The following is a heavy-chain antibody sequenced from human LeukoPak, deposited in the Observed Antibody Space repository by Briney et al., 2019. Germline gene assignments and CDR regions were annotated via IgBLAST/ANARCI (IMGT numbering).Heavy chain of an antibody. Sequence: ASVKVSCKVSRYTLTELSMHWVRQAPGKGLEWMGGFDPEDGETIYAQKFQGRVTMTEDTSTDTAYMELSSLRSEDTAVYYCATGCGSSWNDAYYYYGMDVWGQGTTVTVSS. CDR3: ATGCGSSWNDAYYYYGMDV. CDR1: RYTLTELS. V-gene: IGHV1-24*01. CDR2: FDPEDGET. J-gene: IGHJ6*02. D-gene: IGHD1-1*01.